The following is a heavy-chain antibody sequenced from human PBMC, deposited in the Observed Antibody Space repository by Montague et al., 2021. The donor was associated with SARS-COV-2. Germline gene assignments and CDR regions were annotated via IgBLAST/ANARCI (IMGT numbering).Heavy chain of an antibody. Sequence: SETLSLTCTVSGGSISSYYWSWIRQPPGKGLEWIGYIYYSGSTNYNPSLKSQVTISVDTSKNQFSLKLSSVTAADTAVYYCARGMHYYDSSGYYFDYWGQGTLVTVSS. CDR1: GGSISSYY. D-gene: IGHD3-22*01. CDR3: ARGMHYYDSSGYYFDY. J-gene: IGHJ4*02. CDR2: IYYSGST. V-gene: IGHV4-59*01.